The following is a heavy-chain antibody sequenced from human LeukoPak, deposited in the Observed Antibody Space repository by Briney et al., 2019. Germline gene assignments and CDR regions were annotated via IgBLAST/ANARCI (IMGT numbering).Heavy chain of an antibody. D-gene: IGHD6-19*01. CDR2: ISWNSDNI. V-gene: IGHV3-9*01. Sequence: GGSLRLFCAASRFTFDDYAMHWVRQAPGKGLEWVSGISWNSDNIGYADSVKGRFTISRDNAKNLLYLQMNSLRAEDTAVYYCARGGSSGWYEGSYWGQGTLVTVSS. J-gene: IGHJ4*02. CDR1: RFTFDDYA. CDR3: ARGGSSGWYEGSY.